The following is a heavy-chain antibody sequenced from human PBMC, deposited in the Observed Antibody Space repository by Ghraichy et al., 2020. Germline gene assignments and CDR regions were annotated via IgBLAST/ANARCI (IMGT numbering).Heavy chain of an antibody. D-gene: IGHD6-19*01. CDR1: GYTFTSSA. V-gene: IGHV7-4-1*02. Sequence: ASVKVSCKTAGYTFTSSAMYWVRQSPVQGLEWMGWINTNIGNPTYAQGFTGRFVFSLDTSVSTAYLQISSLKAEDTAVYYCARDFYSVAGSFIDYWGQGTLVTVSS. CDR3: ARDFYSVAGSFIDY. J-gene: IGHJ4*02. CDR2: INTNIGNP.